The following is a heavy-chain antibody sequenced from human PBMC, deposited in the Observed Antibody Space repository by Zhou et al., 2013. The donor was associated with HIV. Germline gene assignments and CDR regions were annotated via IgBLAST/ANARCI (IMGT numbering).Heavy chain of an antibody. CDR3: ATNYDILTGYYGYYYYYGMDV. V-gene: IGHV1-8*01. CDR1: GYTFTSYD. CDR2: MNPNSGNT. D-gene: IGHD3-9*01. Sequence: QVQLVQSGAEVKKPGASVKVSCKASGYTFTSYDINWVRQATGQGLEWMGWMNPNSGNTGYAQKFQGRVTMTRNTSISTAYMELSSLRSEDTAVYYCATNYDILTGYYGYYYYYGMDVWGQGTTVTVSS. J-gene: IGHJ6*02.